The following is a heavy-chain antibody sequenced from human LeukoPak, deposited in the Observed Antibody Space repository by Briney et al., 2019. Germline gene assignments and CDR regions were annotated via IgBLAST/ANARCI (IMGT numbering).Heavy chain of an antibody. CDR3: TKDPYSSGSYYGWFDP. Sequence: GGSLRLSCAASGFTFSSYSMNWVRQAPGKGLEWVSSISSSSSYIYYADSVKGRFTISRDNSKNTLYLQMNSLRVEDTALYYCTKDPYSSGSYYGWFDPWGQGTLVTVSS. CDR1: GFTFSSYS. D-gene: IGHD1-26*01. J-gene: IGHJ5*02. V-gene: IGHV3-21*01. CDR2: ISSSSSYI.